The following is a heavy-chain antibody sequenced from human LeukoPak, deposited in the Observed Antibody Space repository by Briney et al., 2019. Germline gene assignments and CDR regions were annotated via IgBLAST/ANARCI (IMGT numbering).Heavy chain of an antibody. CDR2: ISYDGSNK. CDR1: GFTFSSYA. D-gene: IGHD1-26*01. J-gene: IGHJ4*02. Sequence: PGGSLRLSCAASGFTFSSYAMHWVRQAPGKGLEWVAVISYDGSNKYYADSVKGRFTISRDNSKNTLYLQMSSLRAEDTAVYYCARSGSYDYWGQGTLVTVSS. CDR3: ARSGSYDY. V-gene: IGHV3-30-3*01.